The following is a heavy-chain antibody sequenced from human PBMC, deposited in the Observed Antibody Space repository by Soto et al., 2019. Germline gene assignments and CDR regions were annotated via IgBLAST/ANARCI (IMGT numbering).Heavy chain of an antibody. CDR3: ASGIRGVGAAGAVAWFDP. Sequence: QAQLQQWGAGLLKPSETLSLTCAVSDGSFSGYYWSWIRQPPGKGLEWIGEINHVGNTNYNPSLKSRVTISVDPSKTQFSLNLSSVTAADTAVYYCASGIRGVGAAGAVAWFDPWGQGTLVTVSS. CDR1: DGSFSGYY. J-gene: IGHJ5*02. V-gene: IGHV4-34*01. D-gene: IGHD6-13*01. CDR2: INHVGNT.